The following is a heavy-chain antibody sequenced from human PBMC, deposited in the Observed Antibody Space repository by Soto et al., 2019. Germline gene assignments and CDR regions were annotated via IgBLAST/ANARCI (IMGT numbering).Heavy chain of an antibody. J-gene: IGHJ5*02. CDR2: IYWGDDK. Sequence: SLPTLVNRTQTLTRTCTFSGFSLSNYGAAVGWIRQPPGKALEWLAVIYWGDDKRYRPSLKIRLPITNYTSETQTVLTMTNMDPEETAIYYCAHRPNYQGFDPWX. CDR3: AHRPNYQGFDP. V-gene: IGHV2-5*02. D-gene: IGHD2-2*01. CDR1: GFSLSNYGAA.